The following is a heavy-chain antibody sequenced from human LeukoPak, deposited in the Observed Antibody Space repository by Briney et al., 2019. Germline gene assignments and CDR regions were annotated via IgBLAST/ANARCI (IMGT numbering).Heavy chain of an antibody. V-gene: IGHV4-31*03. CDR2: IYYSGST. Sequence: SETLSLTCTVSGGSISSGGYYWSWIRQHPGKGLEWIGYIYYSGSTYYNPSLKSRVTISVDTSKNQFSLKLSSVTAADTAVYYCAXXRQWXSQLDYWGQGTLVTVS. CDR3: AXXRQWXSQLDY. D-gene: IGHD6-19*01. CDR1: GGSISSGGYY. J-gene: IGHJ4*02.